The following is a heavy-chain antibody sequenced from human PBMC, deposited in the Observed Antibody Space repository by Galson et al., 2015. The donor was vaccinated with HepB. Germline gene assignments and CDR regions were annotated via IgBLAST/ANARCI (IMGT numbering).Heavy chain of an antibody. J-gene: IGHJ4*02. CDR3: ARVSKGFGYCTTTTCNAFNS. CDR2: TFYRSKWYS. CDR1: GDSVSSDTAA. V-gene: IGHV6-1*01. D-gene: IGHD2-8*01. Sequence: CAISGDSVSSDTAAWNWIRQSPSRGLEWLGRTFYRSKWYSEYAVSVKSRITISPDTPKNQLSLQLNSVTPEDTAVYYCARVSKGFGYCTTTTCNAFNSWGQGTLVTVSP.